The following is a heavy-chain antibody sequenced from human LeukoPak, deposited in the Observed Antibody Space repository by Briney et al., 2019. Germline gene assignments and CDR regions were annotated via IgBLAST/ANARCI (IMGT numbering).Heavy chain of an antibody. CDR3: ARDHMINYYGSGSYYRGGETFDP. CDR1: GYTFTGYY. Sequence: ASVKVSCKASGYTFTGYYMHWVRQAPGQGLEWMGWINPNSGGTNYAQKFQGRVTMTRDTSISTAYMELSRLRSEDTAVYYCARDHMINYYGSGSYYRGGETFDPWGQGTLVTVSS. CDR2: INPNSGGT. D-gene: IGHD3-10*01. J-gene: IGHJ5*02. V-gene: IGHV1-2*02.